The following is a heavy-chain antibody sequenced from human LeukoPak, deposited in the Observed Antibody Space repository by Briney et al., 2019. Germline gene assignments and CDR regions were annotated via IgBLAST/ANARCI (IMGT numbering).Heavy chain of an antibody. V-gene: IGHV3-23*01. D-gene: IGHD3-22*01. CDR2: ISGSGHAT. CDR3: AKSQEDDSSGYYYSNFDY. J-gene: IGHJ4*02. CDR1: GFTFSSYA. Sequence: PGGSLRLSCAASGFTFSSYAMSWVRQAPGKGLEWVSAISGSGHATYYADSVKGRFTIFRDNSKNTLYLRMNSLRAEDTAVYYCAKSQEDDSSGYYYSNFDYWGQGTLVTVSS.